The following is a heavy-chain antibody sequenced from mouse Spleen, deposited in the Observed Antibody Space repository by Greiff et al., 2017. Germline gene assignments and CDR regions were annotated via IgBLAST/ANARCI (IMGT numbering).Heavy chain of an antibody. CDR1: GYSITSGYD. Sequence: EVQLQQSGPGMVKPSQSLSLTCTVTGYSITSGYDWHWIRHFPGNKLEWMGYISYSGSTNYNPSLKSRISITHDTSKNHFFLKLNSVTTEDTATYYCARDHEDYAMDYWGQGTSVTVSS. CDR2: ISYSGST. J-gene: IGHJ4*01. V-gene: IGHV3-1*01. CDR3: ARDHEDYAMDY.